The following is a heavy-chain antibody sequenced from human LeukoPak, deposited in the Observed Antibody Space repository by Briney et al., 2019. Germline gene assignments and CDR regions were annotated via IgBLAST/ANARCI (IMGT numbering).Heavy chain of an antibody. D-gene: IGHD1-1*01. Sequence: GGSLRLSCAASGFTVSSNYMSWVRQAPGKGLEWVSYISSSGSTIYYADSVKGRFTISRDNAKNSLYLQMNSLRAEDTAVYYCAERTSGHSPFDPWGQGTLVTVSS. CDR1: GFTVSSNY. CDR2: ISSSGSTI. J-gene: IGHJ5*02. CDR3: AERTSGHSPFDP. V-gene: IGHV3-11*04.